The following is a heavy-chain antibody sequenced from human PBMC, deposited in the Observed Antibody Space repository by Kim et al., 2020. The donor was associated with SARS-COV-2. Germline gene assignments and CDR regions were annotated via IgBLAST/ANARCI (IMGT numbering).Heavy chain of an antibody. J-gene: IGHJ4*02. CDR3: ARGHYYDSSGYPGGY. Sequence: DSGKGRFTISRDNAKNTLYLQMNSVKAEDTAVYYCARGHYYDSSGYPGGYWGQGTLVTVSS. D-gene: IGHD3-22*01. V-gene: IGHV3-74*01.